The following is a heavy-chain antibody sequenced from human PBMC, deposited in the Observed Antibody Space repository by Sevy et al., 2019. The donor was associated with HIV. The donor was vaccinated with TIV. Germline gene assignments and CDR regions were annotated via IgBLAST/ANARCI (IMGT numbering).Heavy chain of an antibody. V-gene: IGHV4-61*01. CDR3: TRVGGLTDYGMDV. D-gene: IGHD1-26*01. CDR2: IYYNVRI. CDR1: GGSVSSDTYY. Sequence: SETLSLTCTVSGGSVSSDTYYWTWIRQPPGKGQEFIGYIYYNVRINYNPSLKSRVTISVDTSKNQFSLNLTSGTAADTAVYYCTRVGGLTDYGMDVWGQGSTVTVSS. J-gene: IGHJ6*02.